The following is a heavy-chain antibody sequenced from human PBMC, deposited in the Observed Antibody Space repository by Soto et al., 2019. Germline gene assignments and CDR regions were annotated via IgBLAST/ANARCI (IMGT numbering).Heavy chain of an antibody. J-gene: IGHJ4*02. CDR2: TKNKANSYTT. Sequence: LRLSCAASGFTFSDRYMDWVRQAPGKGLEWVGRTKNKANSYTTEYAASVKGRFTISRDDSRNSVYLQMYSLKTDDTAVYYCTIEGAYPGPDFDYWGQGTLVTVSS. D-gene: IGHD3-16*01. CDR1: GFTFSDRY. CDR3: TIEGAYPGPDFDY. V-gene: IGHV3-72*01.